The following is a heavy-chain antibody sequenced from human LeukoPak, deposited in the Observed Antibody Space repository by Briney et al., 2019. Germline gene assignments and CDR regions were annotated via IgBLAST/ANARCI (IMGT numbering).Heavy chain of an antibody. CDR1: GFTFSSCA. CDR2: ISGGGGGT. D-gene: IGHD2-21*02. J-gene: IGHJ4*02. CDR3: AKDNVVVTSTPAFED. Sequence: SGGSLRLSCAASGFTFSSCAMSWVRQAPGKGLEWVSVISGGGGGTYYADSVKGRFTISRDNSKSTLYLQLNSLRAEDTAIYYCAKDNVVVTSTPAFEDWGQGTLVTVSS. V-gene: IGHV3-23*01.